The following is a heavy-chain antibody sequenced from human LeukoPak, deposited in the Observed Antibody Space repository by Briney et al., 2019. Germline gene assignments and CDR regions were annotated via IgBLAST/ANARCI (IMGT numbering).Heavy chain of an antibody. V-gene: IGHV4-39*01. CDR1: GGSISSSSYY. J-gene: IGHJ5*02. CDR3: ARFIDEIDNWFDP. CDR2: IYYSGST. Sequence: PSETLSLTCTVSGGSISSSSYYWGWIRQPPGKGLEWIGSIYYSGSTYYNPSLKSRVTISVDKSKSQFSLKLSSVTAADTAVYYCARFIDEIDNWFDPWGQGTLVTVSS. D-gene: IGHD3-16*02.